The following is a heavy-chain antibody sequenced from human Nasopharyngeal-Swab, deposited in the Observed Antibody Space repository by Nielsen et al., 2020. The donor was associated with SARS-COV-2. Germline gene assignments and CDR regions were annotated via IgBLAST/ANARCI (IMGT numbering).Heavy chain of an antibody. J-gene: IGHJ4*02. CDR3: ARHSRVTTVVVVTLFDF. V-gene: IGHV4-39*01. CDR1: GGSIRDNNYY. D-gene: IGHD3-22*01. Sequence: SETLSLTCSVSGGSIRDNNYYWSWIRQPPGKGLEWIGSMSYSGVTFYNPSLRNRVTLSVDTSKNLLSLNLDSVTAADTALYYCARHSRVTTVVVVTLFDFWGQGIRVTVSS. CDR2: MSYSGVT.